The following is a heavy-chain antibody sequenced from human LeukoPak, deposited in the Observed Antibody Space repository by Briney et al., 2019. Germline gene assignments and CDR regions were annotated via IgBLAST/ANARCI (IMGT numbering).Heavy chain of an antibody. V-gene: IGHV4-30-4*08. CDR2: VYYSGGT. CDR1: DGSISSGDYY. CDR3: ARGDPINAFDI. J-gene: IGHJ3*02. D-gene: IGHD5-12*01. Sequence: SETLSLTCTVSDGSISSGDYYWSWIRQPPGKGLEWVGYVYYSGGTYYNPSLTSRVTISVDTSKNQFSLKLSSVTAADTAVYYCARGDPINAFDIWGQGTMVTVSS.